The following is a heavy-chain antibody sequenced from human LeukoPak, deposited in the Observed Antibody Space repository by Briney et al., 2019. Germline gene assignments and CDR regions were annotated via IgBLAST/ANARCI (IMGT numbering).Heavy chain of an antibody. Sequence: SVKVSCKASVCTFSSYVISWVRQAPGQGLEWMGGILPIFGTAIYAQKFQGRVTVTADEPTSTAYMELSSLRSEDTAVYYCARAEDQGRYFDWLPGFASWGQGTLVTVSS. CDR3: ARAEDQGRYFDWLPGFAS. CDR2: ILPIFGTA. CDR1: VCTFSSYV. J-gene: IGHJ5*01. V-gene: IGHV1-69*13. D-gene: IGHD3-9*01.